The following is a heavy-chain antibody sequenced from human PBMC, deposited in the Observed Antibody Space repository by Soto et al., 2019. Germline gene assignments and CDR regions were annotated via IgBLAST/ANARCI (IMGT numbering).Heavy chain of an antibody. J-gene: IGHJ5*02. D-gene: IGHD5-12*01. CDR3: ARDRGYSGYESDWFDP. Sequence: GASVKVSCKASGYTFTGYYMHWVRQAPGQGLEWMGIINPSGGSTSYAQKFQGRVTMTRDTSTSTVYMELSSLRSEDTAVYYCARDRGYSGYESDWFDPWGQGTLVTVSS. CDR1: GYTFTGYY. V-gene: IGHV1-46*01. CDR2: INPSGGST.